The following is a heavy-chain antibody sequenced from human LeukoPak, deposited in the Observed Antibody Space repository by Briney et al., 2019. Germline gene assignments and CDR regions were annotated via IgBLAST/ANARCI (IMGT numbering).Heavy chain of an antibody. CDR3: TRNSGWYGIS. V-gene: IGHV3-23*01. D-gene: IGHD6-19*01. CDR2: IDYSGDSP. Sequence: GGALRLSCTGSGFTLSSYEMTWIRPAPGEGLEWVSSIDYSGDSPYYADSVKGRFTMSRDNSKNIVYLQLSSLRPEDTAVYYCTRNSGWYGISWGQGTLVTVSS. CDR1: GFTLSSYE. J-gene: IGHJ4*02.